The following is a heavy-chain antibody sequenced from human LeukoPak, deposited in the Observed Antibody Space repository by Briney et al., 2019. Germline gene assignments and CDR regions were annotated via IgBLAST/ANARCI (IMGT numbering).Heavy chain of an antibody. CDR1: GFTFRSYW. CDR2: ISYDGSNK. Sequence: GGSLRLSCAASGFTFRSYWMSWVRQAPGKGLEWVAVISYDGSNKYYADSVKGRFTISRDNSKNTLYLQMNSLRAEDTAVYYCAKDREWLLLYYYYGMDVWGQGTTVTVSS. CDR3: AKDREWLLLYYYYGMDV. V-gene: IGHV3-30*18. J-gene: IGHJ6*02. D-gene: IGHD5-12*01.